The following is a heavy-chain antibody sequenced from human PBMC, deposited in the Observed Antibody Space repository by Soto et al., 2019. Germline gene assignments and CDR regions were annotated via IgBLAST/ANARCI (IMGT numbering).Heavy chain of an antibody. CDR2: IYYSRST. Sequence: QLQLQESGPGLVKPSETLSLTCTVSGGSISSSSYYLGWIRQPPGKGLEWIGRIYYSRSTYYNPPIESPGHIPVDTSQNQFSMKQSSVTAADTAVFYCAGHPSGYRGYDSDYWGQGTLVPVSS. J-gene: IGHJ4*02. V-gene: IGHV4-39*01. CDR3: AGHPSGYRGYDSDY. D-gene: IGHD5-12*01. CDR1: GGSISSSSYY.